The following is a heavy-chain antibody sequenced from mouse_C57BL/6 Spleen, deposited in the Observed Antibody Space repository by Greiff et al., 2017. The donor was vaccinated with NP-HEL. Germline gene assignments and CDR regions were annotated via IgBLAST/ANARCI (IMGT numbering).Heavy chain of an antibody. CDR3: ARSGGSRGGYFDV. D-gene: IGHD1-1*01. Sequence: VKLQQPGAELVMPGASVKLSCKASGYTFTSYWMHWVKQRPGQGLEWIGEIDPSDSYTNYNQKFKGKSTLTVDKSSSTAYMQLSSLTSEDSAVYYCARSGGSRGGYFDVWGTGTTVTVSS. CDR2: IDPSDSYT. V-gene: IGHV1-69*01. J-gene: IGHJ1*03. CDR1: GYTFTSYW.